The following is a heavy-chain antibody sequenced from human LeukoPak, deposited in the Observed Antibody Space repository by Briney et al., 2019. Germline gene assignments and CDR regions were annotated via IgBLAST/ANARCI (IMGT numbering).Heavy chain of an antibody. D-gene: IGHD2-15*01. J-gene: IGHJ4*02. Sequence: SETLSLTCGVYGGSFSGYYWTWIRQSPGKGLEWIGEINYVGSINYNPSLKSRVTISVDTSKSQFSLKLSSVTAADTAVYYCARHLVAATTYFDYWGQGTLVTVSS. CDR2: INYVGSI. CDR3: ARHLVAATTYFDY. V-gene: IGHV4-34*01. CDR1: GGSFSGYY.